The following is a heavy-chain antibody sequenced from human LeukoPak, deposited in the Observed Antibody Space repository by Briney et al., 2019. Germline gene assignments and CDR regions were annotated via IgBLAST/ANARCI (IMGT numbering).Heavy chain of an antibody. J-gene: IGHJ4*02. CDR2: INPNSGGT. CDR1: GYTFTGYY. Sequence: GASVKVSCKASGYTFTGYYMHWVRQAPGQGLEWMGWINPNSGGTNYAQKFQGRVTMTRDTSISTAYMELSRLRSDDTAVYYCARGDGYYDSSGDYWGQGTLVTASS. V-gene: IGHV1-2*02. CDR3: ARGDGYYDSSGDY. D-gene: IGHD3-22*01.